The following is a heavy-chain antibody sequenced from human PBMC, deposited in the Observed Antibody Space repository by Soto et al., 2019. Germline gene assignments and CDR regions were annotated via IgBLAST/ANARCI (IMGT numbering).Heavy chain of an antibody. CDR2: IDPSDSYT. V-gene: IGHV5-10-1*03. J-gene: IGHJ4*02. CDR1: GYSFTSYW. D-gene: IGHD5-12*01. CDR3: ASSRDGYNYGYYFDY. Sequence: EVQLVQFGAEVKKPGESLRISCKGSGYSFTSYWISWVRQMPGKGLEWMGRIDPSDSYTNYSPSFQGHVTISADKSISTAYLQWSSLKASDTAMYYCASSRDGYNYGYYFDYWGQGTLVTVSS.